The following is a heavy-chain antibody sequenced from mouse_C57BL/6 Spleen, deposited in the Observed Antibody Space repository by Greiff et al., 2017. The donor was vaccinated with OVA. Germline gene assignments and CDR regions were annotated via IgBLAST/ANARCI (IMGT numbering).Heavy chain of an antibody. CDR3: ARVGTVVAYWYFDV. CDR2: IDPSDSYT. CDR1: GYTFTSYW. V-gene: IGHV1-50*01. Sequence: QVQLQQPGAELVKPGASVKLSCKASGYTFTSYWMQWVKQRPGQGLEWIGEIDPSDSYTNYNQKFKGKATLTVDTSSSTAYMQLSSLTSEDSAVYYWARVGTVVAYWYFDVWGTGTTVTVSS. J-gene: IGHJ1*03. D-gene: IGHD1-1*01.